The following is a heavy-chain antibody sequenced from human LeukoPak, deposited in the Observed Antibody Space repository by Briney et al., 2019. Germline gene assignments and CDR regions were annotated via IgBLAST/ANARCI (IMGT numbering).Heavy chain of an antibody. V-gene: IGHV3-23*01. CDR2: ISGSGDST. Sequence: GGSLRLSCAASGFTFSTYAVNWVRQAPGKGLEWVSPISGSGDSTYYADSVKGRFTISRDNSKNTLYLQMNSLRAEDTAVYYCAKDYYDSSGYSDYWGQGTLVTVSS. CDR3: AKDYYDSSGYSDY. J-gene: IGHJ4*02. CDR1: GFTFSTYA. D-gene: IGHD3-22*01.